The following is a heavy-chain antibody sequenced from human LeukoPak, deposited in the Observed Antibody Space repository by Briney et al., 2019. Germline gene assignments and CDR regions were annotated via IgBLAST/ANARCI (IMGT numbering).Heavy chain of an antibody. Sequence: TSETLSLTCTVSGGSISSGSYYWSWIRQPAGKGLEWIGRIYTSGSTHYNPSLKSRVTISVDTSKNQFSLKLSSVTAADTAVYYCATRASDYDILTGSRIYYMDVWGKGTTVTVSS. V-gene: IGHV4-61*02. J-gene: IGHJ6*03. CDR1: GGSISSGSYY. CDR3: ATRASDYDILTGSRIYYMDV. CDR2: IYTSGST. D-gene: IGHD3-9*01.